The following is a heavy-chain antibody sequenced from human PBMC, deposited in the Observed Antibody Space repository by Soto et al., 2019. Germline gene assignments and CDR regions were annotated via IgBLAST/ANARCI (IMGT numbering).Heavy chain of an antibody. V-gene: IGHV3-66*01. CDR1: GLTVSNTY. D-gene: IGHD1-20*01. J-gene: IGHJ4*02. Sequence: GGSLRLSCTASGLTVSNTYMSWVRQAPGEGLEWVSLIYSGGSTDYADSVKGRFTISRDNSKNTLYLQMNSLRAEDTAVYYCARLAITTTTRDLDYWGQGTLVTV. CDR3: ARLAITTTTRDLDY. CDR2: IYSGGST.